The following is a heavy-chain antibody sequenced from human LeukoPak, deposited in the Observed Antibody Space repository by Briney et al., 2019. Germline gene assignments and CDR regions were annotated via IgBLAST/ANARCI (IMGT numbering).Heavy chain of an antibody. CDR2: ISAYNGNT. D-gene: IGHD3-3*01. CDR3: ARTGLRVLEWLPRDY. J-gene: IGHJ4*02. Sequence: ASVKVSCKASGYTFTSYGISWVRQAPGQGLEWMGWISAYNGNTHYAQTLQGRVTMTTDTSTSTAYMELRRLRSDDTAVYYCARTGLRVLEWLPRDYWGQGTLVTVSS. CDR1: GYTFTSYG. V-gene: IGHV1-18*01.